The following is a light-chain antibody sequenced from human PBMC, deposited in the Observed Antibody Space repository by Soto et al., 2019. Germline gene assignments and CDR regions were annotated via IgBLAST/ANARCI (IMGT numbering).Light chain of an antibody. CDR3: QQYNNSPPLT. V-gene: IGKV3-15*01. CDR1: QSVSSN. CDR2: GAS. Sequence: EIVMTQSPATLSVSPGERATLSCRASQSVSSNLAWYQQKPGQPARLLIYGASTRATGITARFSGSGSGTEFTLTISGLQSEDFAVYYCQQYNNSPPLTFGGGTKVEIK. J-gene: IGKJ4*01.